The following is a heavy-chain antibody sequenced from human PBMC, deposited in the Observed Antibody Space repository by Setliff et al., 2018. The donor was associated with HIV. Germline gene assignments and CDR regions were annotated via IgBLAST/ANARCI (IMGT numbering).Heavy chain of an antibody. V-gene: IGHV5-51*01. D-gene: IGHD2-2*01. Sequence: GESLKISCKGSGNSFSNHWISWVRQVPGQGLEWMGNIDPGDSDTRYSPSFQGQVTISADKSINTAHLQWSSLKASDTAMYYCARRGRLLSASRAFDIWGQGTMVTVSS. CDR2: IDPGDSDT. J-gene: IGHJ3*02. CDR3: ARRGRLLSASRAFDI. CDR1: GNSFSNHW.